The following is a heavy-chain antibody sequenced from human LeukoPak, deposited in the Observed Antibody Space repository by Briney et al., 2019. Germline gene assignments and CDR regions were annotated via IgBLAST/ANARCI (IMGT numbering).Heavy chain of an antibody. D-gene: IGHD3-3*01. CDR2: ISGSGGST. CDR1: GFTFSSYA. V-gene: IGHV3-23*01. CDR3: ATSHDFWSGYAYY. J-gene: IGHJ4*02. Sequence: GGSLRLSCAASGFTFSSYAMSWVRQAPGKGLEWVSAISGSGGSTYYADSVKGRFTISRDNSKNTLYLQMNSLRADDTAVYYCATSHDFWSGYAYYWGQGTLVTVSS.